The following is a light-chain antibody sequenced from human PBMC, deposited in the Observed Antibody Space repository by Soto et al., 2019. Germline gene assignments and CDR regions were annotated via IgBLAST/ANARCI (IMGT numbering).Light chain of an antibody. Sequence: QSALTQPASVSGSPGQSITISCTGTRTDVGSYDLVSWYQQLPVKVPKLVIYEVTKRPSGVSNRFSGSKSGNTASLTISGLQAEDEADYYCCSYAGTSSFVLFGGGTKLTVL. CDR1: RTDVGSYDL. J-gene: IGLJ2*01. V-gene: IGLV2-23*02. CDR3: CSYAGTSSFVL. CDR2: EVT.